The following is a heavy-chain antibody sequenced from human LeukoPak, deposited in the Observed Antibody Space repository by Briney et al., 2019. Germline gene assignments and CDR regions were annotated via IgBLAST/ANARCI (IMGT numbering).Heavy chain of an antibody. D-gene: IGHD3-22*01. Sequence: ASVKVSCKASGYTFTSYGISWVRQAPGQGLEWMGWISAYNGNTNYAQKFQGRVTITADKFTSTAYMELSSLRSEDTAVYYCARDLDSYYYDSSGYEDAFDIWGQGTMVTVSS. J-gene: IGHJ3*02. V-gene: IGHV1-18*01. CDR2: ISAYNGNT. CDR1: GYTFTSYG. CDR3: ARDLDSYYYDSSGYEDAFDI.